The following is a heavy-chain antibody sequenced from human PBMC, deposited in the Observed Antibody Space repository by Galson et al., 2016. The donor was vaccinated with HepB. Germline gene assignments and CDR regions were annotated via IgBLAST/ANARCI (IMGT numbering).Heavy chain of an antibody. CDR2: VSKDGRGT. D-gene: IGHD5-24*01. CDR1: GFTLSNYY. CDR3: VRDGDAYNFEY. V-gene: IGHV3-74*01. J-gene: IGHJ4*02. Sequence: SLRLSCAASGFTLSNYYMHWVRQAPGKGLVWVSRVSKDGRGTNYPDYVKGRFTISRGDAKSTVHLQMNSLRGSDSAVYYCVRDGDAYNFEYWGQGILVTVSS.